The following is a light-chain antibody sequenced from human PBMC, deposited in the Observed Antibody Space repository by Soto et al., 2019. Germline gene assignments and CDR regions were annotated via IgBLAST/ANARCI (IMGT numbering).Light chain of an antibody. J-gene: IGKJ3*01. CDR2: DAS. CDR3: QQSYNAPFN. CDR1: QDISNY. Sequence: DIQMTQSPSSLSASVGDRVTITCQASQDISNYLNWYQQKPGKAPKLLIYDASNLETGVPSRFSGSGSGTDFTFTISSLQTEDYATYYCQQSYNAPFNFGPGTKVDIK. V-gene: IGKV1-33*01.